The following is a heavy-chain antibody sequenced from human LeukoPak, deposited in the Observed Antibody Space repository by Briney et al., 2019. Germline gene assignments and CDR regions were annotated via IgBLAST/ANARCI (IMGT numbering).Heavy chain of an antibody. CDR1: GGSISSSSNY. V-gene: IGHV4-39*02. CDR3: ARDGPYDILTGSPGEWFDP. CDR2: IYYSGST. Sequence: PSETLSLTCTVSGGSISSSSNYWGWIRQPPGKGLEWIGSIYYSGSTYYNPSLKSRVTISVDTSKNQFSLKLSSVTAADTAVYYCARDGPYDILTGSPGEWFDPWGQGTLVTVSS. D-gene: IGHD3-9*01. J-gene: IGHJ5*02.